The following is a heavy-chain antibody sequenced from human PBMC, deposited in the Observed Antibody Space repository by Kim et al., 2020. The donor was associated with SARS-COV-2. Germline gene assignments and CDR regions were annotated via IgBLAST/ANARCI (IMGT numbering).Heavy chain of an antibody. D-gene: IGHD3-22*01. Sequence: NYTPSLKSRVTISVDKSKNQFSLKLSSVTAADTAVYYCARASRGYHKLDYWGQGTLVTVSS. J-gene: IGHJ4*02. V-gene: IGHV4-4*02. CDR3: ARASRGYHKLDY.